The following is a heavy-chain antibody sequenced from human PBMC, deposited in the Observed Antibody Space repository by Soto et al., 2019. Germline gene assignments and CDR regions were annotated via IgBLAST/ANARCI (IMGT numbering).Heavy chain of an antibody. J-gene: IGHJ4*02. D-gene: IGHD5-12*01. V-gene: IGHV3-7*01. CDR3: VRAPREDTGYEYYFDY. CDR1: GFTFSSYW. CDR2: IKQDGSAK. Sequence: EVQLVESGGGLVQPGGSLRLSCAGSGFTFSSYWMSWVRQTPDKGLEWVAKIKQDGSAKSDVGSVKGRFTISRDNARNSLSLQMDSLRAEDTAVYYCVRAPREDTGYEYYFDYWGQGTLVTVSS.